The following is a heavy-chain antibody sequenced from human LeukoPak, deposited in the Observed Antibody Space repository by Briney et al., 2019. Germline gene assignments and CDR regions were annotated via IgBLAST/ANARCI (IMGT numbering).Heavy chain of an antibody. V-gene: IGHV3-64D*06. J-gene: IGHJ4*02. Sequence: GGSLRLSCSASGFTFSSYAMHWVRQAPGKGLEYVSAISSNGGSTYYADSVKGRFTISRDNSKNTLYLQMSSLRAEDTAVYYCAKRLLGYADSSPIDYWGQGTLVTVSS. CDR2: ISSNGGST. D-gene: IGHD4-17*01. CDR1: GFTFSSYA. CDR3: AKRLLGYADSSPIDY.